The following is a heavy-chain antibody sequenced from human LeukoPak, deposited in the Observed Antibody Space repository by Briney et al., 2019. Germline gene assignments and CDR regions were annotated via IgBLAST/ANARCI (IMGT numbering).Heavy chain of an antibody. CDR3: ARGWPPYGSGNYYYMDV. Sequence: GGSVKVSCKASGYTFTSYDINWVRQATGQGLEWMGWMNPNSGNTGYAQKFQGRVTMTRNTSISTAYMELSSLRSEDTAVYYRARGWPPYGSGNYYYMDVWGKGTTVTVSS. CDR1: GYTFTSYD. CDR2: MNPNSGNT. D-gene: IGHD3-10*01. V-gene: IGHV1-8*01. J-gene: IGHJ6*03.